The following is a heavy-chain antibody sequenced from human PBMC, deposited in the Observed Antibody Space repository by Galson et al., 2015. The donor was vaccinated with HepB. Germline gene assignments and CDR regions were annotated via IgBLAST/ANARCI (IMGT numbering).Heavy chain of an antibody. CDR2: INSDGSST. CDR1: GFTFSSYW. V-gene: IGHV3-74*01. Sequence: SLRLSCAASGFTFSSYWMHWVRQAPGKGLVWVSRINSDGSSTSYADSVKGRFTISRGNAKNTLYLQMNSLRAEDTAVYYCARVRRLSGSRYYMDVWGKGTTVTVSS. CDR3: ARVRRLSGSRYYMDV. J-gene: IGHJ6*03. D-gene: IGHD3-3*01.